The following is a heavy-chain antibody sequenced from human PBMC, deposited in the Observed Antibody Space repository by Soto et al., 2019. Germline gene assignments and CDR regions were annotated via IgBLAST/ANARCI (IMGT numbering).Heavy chain of an antibody. Sequence: PRLSCTASGFTFGDYAMSWFRQAPGKGREWVGFIRSKAYGGTTEYAASVRGRFISSRDNTKNSVYLQMSNLRVEDTAFYYCVGGGHVDYWGQGTLVTVSS. V-gene: IGHV3-49*03. CDR3: VGGGHVDY. J-gene: IGHJ4*02. D-gene: IGHD2-15*01. CDR1: GFTFGDYA. CDR2: IRSKAYGGTT.